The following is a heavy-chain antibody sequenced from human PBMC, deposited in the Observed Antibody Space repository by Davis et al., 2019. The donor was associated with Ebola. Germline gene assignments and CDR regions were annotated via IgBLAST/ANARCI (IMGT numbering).Heavy chain of an antibody. CDR3: ETSSSSGGDY. D-gene: IGHD6-6*01. CDR2: ISSSGSTI. J-gene: IGHJ4*02. CDR1: GFTFSDYY. Sequence: GESLKISCAASGFTFSDYYMSWIRQAPGKGLEWVSYISSSGSTIYYANSVKGRFTISRDNAKNSLYLQMNSLRAEDTAVYYCETSSSSGGDYWGQETLVTVSS. V-gene: IGHV3-11*01.